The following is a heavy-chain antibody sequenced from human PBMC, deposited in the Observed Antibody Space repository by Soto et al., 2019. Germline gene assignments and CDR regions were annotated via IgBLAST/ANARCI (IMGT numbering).Heavy chain of an antibody. D-gene: IGHD3-10*01. J-gene: IGHJ5*02. Sequence: EVQLLESGGGLVQPGGSLRLSCAASGFTFSSYAMTWVRQAPGKGLEWVSAISGSGGSTYYADSVKGRFTISRDNSKXXLXMQMNSLRAEDTAVYYCAKDPTSITMVRGVISWFDPWGQGTLVTVSS. CDR1: GFTFSSYA. V-gene: IGHV3-23*01. CDR3: AKDPTSITMVRGVISWFDP. CDR2: ISGSGGST.